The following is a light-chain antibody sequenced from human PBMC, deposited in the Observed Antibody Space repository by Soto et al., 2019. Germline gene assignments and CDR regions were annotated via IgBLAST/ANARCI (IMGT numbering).Light chain of an antibody. V-gene: IGLV1-44*01. CDR1: FSNIGSSS. CDR3: AAWDDSLTAVL. Sequence: QSVLTQPPSVSGTPGQRVTISCSGSFSNIGSSSVNWYQQFPGTAPKLLMYNDNQWPSGVPDRFSGSRSGTSASLAISGLHSEDEADYFCAAWDDSLTAVLFGGGTKLTGL. CDR2: NDN. J-gene: IGLJ3*02.